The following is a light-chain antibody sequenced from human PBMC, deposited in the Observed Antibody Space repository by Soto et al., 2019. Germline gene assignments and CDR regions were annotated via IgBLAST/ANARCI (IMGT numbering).Light chain of an antibody. CDR2: GAF. V-gene: IGKV3-15*01. CDR1: QSMTTT. CDR3: QQYNNWPWT. J-gene: IGKJ1*01. Sequence: IVMAKSPATLSVYRGEGVPHSCGASQSMTTTLAWYQQKPGQAPRLLIHGAFTRATGIPARFSGSGSGTEFTLTISTLQSEDFAVYYCQQYNNWPWTFGQGTKVDIK.